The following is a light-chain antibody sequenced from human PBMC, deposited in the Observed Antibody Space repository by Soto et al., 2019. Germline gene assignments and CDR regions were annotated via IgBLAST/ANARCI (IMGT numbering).Light chain of an antibody. V-gene: IGKV3-11*01. J-gene: IGKJ1*01. CDR3: HQRQSWPRT. CDR2: LTS. Sequence: EIVLTQSPATLSAFPGDRVTLSCRASQAVNTRLAWYQHKPGQAPRLLIYLTSKRAAGVPSRFSAWGSETDFTLTISDVQPEDFAVYYCHQRQSWPRTFGQGTKV. CDR1: QAVNTR.